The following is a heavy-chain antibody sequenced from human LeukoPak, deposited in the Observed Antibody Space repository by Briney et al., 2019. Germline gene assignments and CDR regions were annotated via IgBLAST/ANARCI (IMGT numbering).Heavy chain of an antibody. CDR3: ARDVCSGGSCYPDV. CDR1: GGSISSYY. V-gene: IGHV4-59*01. CDR2: IYYSGST. D-gene: IGHD2-15*01. Sequence: SETLSLTCTVSGGSISSYYWSWVRQPPGKGLEWIGYIYYSGSTNYNPSLESRVTISVDTSKNQFSLKLSSVTAADTAVYYCARDVCSGGSCYPDVWGKGTTVTVSS. J-gene: IGHJ6*04.